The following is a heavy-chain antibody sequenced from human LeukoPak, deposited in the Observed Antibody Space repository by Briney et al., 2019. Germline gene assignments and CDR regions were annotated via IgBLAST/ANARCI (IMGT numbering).Heavy chain of an antibody. CDR1: GYSFTSYA. Sequence: ASVKVSCKASGYSFTSYAMNWVRQAPGQGLEWMGWINPNSGGTNYAQKFQGWVTMTRDTSISTAYMELSSLRSEDTAVYYCARAPLRYFDQHLFGSPLPKYYYYGMDVWGQGTTVTVSS. J-gene: IGHJ6*02. CDR2: INPNSGGT. V-gene: IGHV1-2*04. CDR3: ARAPLRYFDQHLFGSPLPKYYYYGMDV. D-gene: IGHD3-9*01.